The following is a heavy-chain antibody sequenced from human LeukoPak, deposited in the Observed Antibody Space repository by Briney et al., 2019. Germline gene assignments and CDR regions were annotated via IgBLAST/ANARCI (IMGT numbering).Heavy chain of an antibody. J-gene: IGHJ6*02. Sequence: SETLSLTCDVYGGSFSGYYWSWIRQPPGKGLEWIGEINHSGSTNYNPSLKSRVTISVDTSKNQFSLKLSSVTAADTAVYYCARGRNPRTAGYCSGGSCYRIGMDVWGQGTTVTVSS. CDR1: GGSFSGYY. D-gene: IGHD2-15*01. CDR3: ARGRNPRTAGYCSGGSCYRIGMDV. V-gene: IGHV4-34*01. CDR2: INHSGST.